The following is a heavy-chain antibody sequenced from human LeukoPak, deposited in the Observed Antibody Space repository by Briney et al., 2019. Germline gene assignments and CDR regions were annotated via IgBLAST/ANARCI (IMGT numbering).Heavy chain of an antibody. CDR2: INPNSGGT. Sequence: ASVKVSCKASGYTFTGYYMHWVRQAPGQGLGWMGWINPNSGGTNYIQKFQGRVTMTRDTSISTAYMELSRLGSDDTAVYYCARSTTPNENEYFEHWGQGTLVTVSS. V-gene: IGHV1-2*02. CDR1: GYTFTGYY. J-gene: IGHJ1*01. CDR3: ARSTTPNENEYFEH. D-gene: IGHD2/OR15-2a*01.